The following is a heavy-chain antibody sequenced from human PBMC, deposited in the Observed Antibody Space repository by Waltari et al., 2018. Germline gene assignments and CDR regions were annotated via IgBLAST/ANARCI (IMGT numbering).Heavy chain of an antibody. V-gene: IGHV4-4*02. CDR3: ARVAVPAVTTNWFDP. CDR1: GLSLSTNNW. D-gene: IGHD2-2*01. J-gene: IGHJ5*02. Sequence: QVQLQESGPGLVKPSGTLSLTCAVSGLSLSTNNWWSWVRQPQGKGLEWIGEIYHSGTTNENPSLARRVAISVDKSKNQFSLKVRSVTAADTAVYYCARVAVPAVTTNWFDPWSQGTLVTVSS. CDR2: IYHSGTT.